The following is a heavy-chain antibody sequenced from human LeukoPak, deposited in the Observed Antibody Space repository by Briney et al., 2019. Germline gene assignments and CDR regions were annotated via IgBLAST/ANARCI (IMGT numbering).Heavy chain of an antibody. CDR1: GYTFTNYY. CDR2: INPSGGST. CDR3: ARSITIFGVAIDY. D-gene: IGHD3-3*01. Sequence: ASVKVSCKASGYTFTNYYFHWVRQAPGRGLEWMGIINPSGGSTSYAQKFQGRVTMTRDTSISTAYMELSRLRSDDTAVYYCARSITIFGVAIDYWGQGTLVTVSS. V-gene: IGHV1-46*01. J-gene: IGHJ4*02.